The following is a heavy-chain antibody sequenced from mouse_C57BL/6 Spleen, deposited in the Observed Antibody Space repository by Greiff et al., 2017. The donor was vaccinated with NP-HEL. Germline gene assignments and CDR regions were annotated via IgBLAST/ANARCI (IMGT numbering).Heavy chain of an antibody. Sequence: QVQLQQSGAELARPGASVKLSCKASGYTFTSYGISWVKQRTGQGLEWIGEIYPRSGNTYYNEKFKGKATLTADKSSSTAYMELRSLTSEDSAVYFCARERTAQVPDYWGQGTTLTVSS. D-gene: IGHD3-2*02. CDR3: ARERTAQVPDY. J-gene: IGHJ2*01. CDR2: IYPRSGNT. V-gene: IGHV1-81*01. CDR1: GYTFTSYG.